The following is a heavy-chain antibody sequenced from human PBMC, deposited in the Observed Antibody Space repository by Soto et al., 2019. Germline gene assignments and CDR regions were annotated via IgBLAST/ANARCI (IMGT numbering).Heavy chain of an antibody. Sequence: QVQLVESGGGVVQPGRSLRLSCSASGFTFSTFAVLWVRQAPGKGLEWVAVISSDGYTKYYTDSVKGRFTISRDNSKNTLFLQMNGLRTEDTAMYYCARAPTSRLDYWGQGTLVTVSS. V-gene: IGHV3-30-3*01. J-gene: IGHJ4*02. CDR1: GFTFSTFA. CDR2: ISSDGYTK. CDR3: ARAPTSRLDY.